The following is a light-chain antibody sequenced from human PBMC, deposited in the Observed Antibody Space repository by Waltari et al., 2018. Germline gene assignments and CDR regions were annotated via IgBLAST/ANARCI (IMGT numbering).Light chain of an antibody. V-gene: IGKV1-39*01. CDR2: GAS. Sequence: DIQMTQSPSFLSASVADRVTITCRASQRISSYLNWYQMKPGKAPELLIYGASTVQSGVPSRFSGSGFGTDFTLTISSLQPEDFATYYCQQTYNLITFGPGTKVDLK. CDR1: QRISSY. CDR3: QQTYNLIT. J-gene: IGKJ3*01.